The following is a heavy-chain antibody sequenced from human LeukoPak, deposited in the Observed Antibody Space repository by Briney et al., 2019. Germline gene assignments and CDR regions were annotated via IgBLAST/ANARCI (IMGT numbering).Heavy chain of an antibody. CDR2: VSSSGGSA. Sequence: GGSLRLSCAASGFTFSSYTMSWVRQAPGKGLEWLSAVSSSGGSAFYADSVKGRFTISRDNSKNTLYLQMNSLRAEDTAVYYCAKCGDLRYFDYWGQGTLVIVSS. CDR1: GFTFSSYT. V-gene: IGHV3-23*01. J-gene: IGHJ4*02. CDR3: AKCGDLRYFDY. D-gene: IGHD4-17*01.